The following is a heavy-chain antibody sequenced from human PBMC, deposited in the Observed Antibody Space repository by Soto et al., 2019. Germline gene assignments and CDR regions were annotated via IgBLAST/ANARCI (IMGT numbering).Heavy chain of an antibody. Sequence: QVHLVQSGAEVMKPGASVFVSCKSSGYTFSGYEIHWVRQAPGQRLEWMGWINGGNGITKSSQDFQDRVTFNKDTSATTAYMELSSLRSEDTAVYYCERFGHGDRSLDTWGQGTMVIVSS. CDR2: INGGNGIT. V-gene: IGHV1-3*01. D-gene: IGHD4-17*01. J-gene: IGHJ3*02. CDR1: GYTFSGYE. CDR3: ERFGHGDRSLDT.